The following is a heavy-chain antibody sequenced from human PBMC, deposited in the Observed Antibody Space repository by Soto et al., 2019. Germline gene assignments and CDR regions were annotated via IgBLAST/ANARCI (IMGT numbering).Heavy chain of an antibody. CDR1: SYTFTSYG. CDR3: ARLRTTVTTTGYYFDY. Sequence: QVQPVQSGAEVKKPGASVKVSCKASSYTFTSYGISCVPQAPVQGVEWMGWTSSYNGNTNYAQKLQGRVTMTTDTSTITAYMERRSLRSDDTAVYYCARLRTTVTTTGYYFDYWGQGTLVTVSS. J-gene: IGHJ4*02. V-gene: IGHV1-18*01. CDR2: TSSYNGNT. D-gene: IGHD4-4*01.